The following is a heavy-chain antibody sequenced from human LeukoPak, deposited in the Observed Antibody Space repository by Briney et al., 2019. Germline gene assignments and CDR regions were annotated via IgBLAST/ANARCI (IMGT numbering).Heavy chain of an antibody. D-gene: IGHD3-9*01. J-gene: IGHJ6*02. V-gene: IGHV3-48*03. Sequence: GGSLRLSCAASGFTFSSYEMNWVRQAPGKGLEWVSYISSSGSTIYYADSVKGRFTISRDNAKNSLYLQMNSLRAEDTAVYYCARDVLTYYDILTGRVDYYGMDVWGQGTTVTVSS. CDR2: ISSSGSTI. CDR1: GFTFSSYE. CDR3: ARDVLTYYDILTGRVDYYGMDV.